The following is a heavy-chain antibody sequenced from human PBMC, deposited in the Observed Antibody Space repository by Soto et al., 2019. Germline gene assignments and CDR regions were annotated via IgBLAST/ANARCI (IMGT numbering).Heavy chain of an antibody. D-gene: IGHD2-15*01. CDR2: IFPGDSET. Sequence: PAESLKISCKGSGYSFSTYWIGCVRQIPGKGLEWMGLIFPGDSETTYSPSFQGHVSISADTSISTAFLQWNSLKTSDSAIYYCARQGPGSYWGQGTQVTVSS. V-gene: IGHV5-51*01. CDR3: ARQGPGSY. J-gene: IGHJ4*02. CDR1: GYSFSTYW.